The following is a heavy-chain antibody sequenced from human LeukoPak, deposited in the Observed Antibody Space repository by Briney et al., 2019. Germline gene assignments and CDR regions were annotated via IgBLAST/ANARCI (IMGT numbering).Heavy chain of an antibody. D-gene: IGHD2-8*01. V-gene: IGHV4-39*07. Sequence: SETLSLTCTVSGDSISSSSHYWGWIRQPPGKGLEWIATISDGGRPYYNPSLKSRVTISVDTSKNQFSLELNTVTAADTAVYYRARDHRVSVEGYFDFWGQGILVTVSS. J-gene: IGHJ4*02. CDR1: GDSISSSSHY. CDR3: ARDHRVSVEGYFDF. CDR2: ISDGGRP.